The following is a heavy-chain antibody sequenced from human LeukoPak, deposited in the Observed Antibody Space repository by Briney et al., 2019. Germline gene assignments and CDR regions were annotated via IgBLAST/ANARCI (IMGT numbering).Heavy chain of an antibody. Sequence: PSETLSLTCTVSGGSIGSSSYYWGWIRQPPGKGLEWIGSIYYSGSTYYNPSLKSRVTISVDTSKNQFSLKLSSVTAADTAVYYCARARGGYCSSTSCLNNWFDPWGQGTLVTVSS. CDR1: GGSIGSSSYY. J-gene: IGHJ5*02. CDR3: ARARGGYCSSTSCLNNWFDP. V-gene: IGHV4-39*07. CDR2: IYYSGST. D-gene: IGHD2-2*01.